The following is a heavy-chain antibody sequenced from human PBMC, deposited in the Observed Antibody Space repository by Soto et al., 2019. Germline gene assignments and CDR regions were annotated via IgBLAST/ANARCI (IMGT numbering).Heavy chain of an antibody. V-gene: IGHV3-23*01. D-gene: IGHD6-6*01. CDR2: ISAGGSNT. CDR3: AKEYSTSFDY. CDR1: GFTFSDYY. Sequence: GSLRLSCAASGFTFSDYYMNWVRQAPGKGLEWVSAISAGGSNTNYADSVKGRFTVSSDNSKNTLYLQMNGLRADDTAVYYCAKEYSTSFDYWGQGTPVTVSS. J-gene: IGHJ4*02.